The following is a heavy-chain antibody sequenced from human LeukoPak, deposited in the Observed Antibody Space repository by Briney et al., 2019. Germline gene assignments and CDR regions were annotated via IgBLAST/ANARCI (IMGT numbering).Heavy chain of an antibody. CDR1: GFTFSSYG. D-gene: IGHD2-2*01. J-gene: IGHJ4*02. CDR3: ARAAMDSFSFDY. V-gene: IGHV3-33*01. Sequence: GGSLRLSCAASGFTFSSYGMHWVRQAPGKGLEWVAVIWYDGSNKYYADSVEGRFTISRDNSKNTLYLQMNSLRAEDTAVYYCARAAMDSFSFDYWGQGTLVTVSS. CDR2: IWYDGSNK.